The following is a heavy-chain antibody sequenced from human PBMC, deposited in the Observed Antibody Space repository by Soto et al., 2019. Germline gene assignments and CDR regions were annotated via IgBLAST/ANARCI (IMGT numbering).Heavy chain of an antibody. Sequence: PGESLKISCKGSGYSITNYWIAWVRQMPGKGLEWMGIIYPGDSDTRYSPSFQGQVTISADKSMSTAYQQWRSLKASDSAMYYCARRSTAMVFFEYRGQGTPVTV. CDR3: ARRSTAMVFFEY. J-gene: IGHJ4*02. CDR1: GYSITNYW. D-gene: IGHD5-18*01. V-gene: IGHV5-51*01. CDR2: IYPGDSDT.